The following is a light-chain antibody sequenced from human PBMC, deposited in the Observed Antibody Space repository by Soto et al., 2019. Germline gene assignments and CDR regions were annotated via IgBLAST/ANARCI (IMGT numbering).Light chain of an antibody. CDR2: GAS. V-gene: IGKV3-20*01. CDR3: QQYGSSPPRT. Sequence: IVLTPSPGTLSLSPGERASLSCRASQSVSNDFLAWYQQKPGQAPRLLIYGASTRATDVPDRFSGSGSGADFTLSISRLEPEDFAVYYCQQYGSSPPRTFGQGTKVDIK. J-gene: IGKJ1*01. CDR1: QSVSNDF.